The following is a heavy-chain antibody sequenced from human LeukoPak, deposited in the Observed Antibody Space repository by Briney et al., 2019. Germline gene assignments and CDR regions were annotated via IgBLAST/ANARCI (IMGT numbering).Heavy chain of an antibody. CDR1: GFTFSSYS. CDR3: ARDVTNGYSSGWYAPDYYYGMDV. J-gene: IGHJ6*02. CDR2: ISSSSSYK. V-gene: IGHV3-21*01. D-gene: IGHD6-19*01. Sequence: GGSLRLSCAASGFTFSSYSMSWVRQAPGKGLEWVSLISSSSSYKHYAESVKGRFTISRDNAKNSLNLQMNSLRAEDTAVYCCARDVTNGYSSGWYAPDYYYGMDVWGQGTTVTVSS.